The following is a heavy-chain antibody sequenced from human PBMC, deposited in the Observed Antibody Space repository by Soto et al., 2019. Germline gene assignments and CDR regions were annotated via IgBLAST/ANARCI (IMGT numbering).Heavy chain of an antibody. J-gene: IGHJ4*02. D-gene: IGHD5-12*01. CDR1: GYTFTSYG. CDR3: ARDRGYESNY. CDR2: ISAYNGNT. V-gene: IGHV1-18*01. Sequence: QVQLVQSGAEVKKPGASVKVSCKASGYTFTSYGITWVRQAPGQGLEWMGWISAYNGNTNYAQKLXGXVXMXPDTSTSTAYMELRSLRSDDTAVYYCARDRGYESNYWGQGTLVTVSS.